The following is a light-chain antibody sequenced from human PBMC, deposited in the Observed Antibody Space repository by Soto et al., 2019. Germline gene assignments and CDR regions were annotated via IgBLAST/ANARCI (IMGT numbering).Light chain of an antibody. J-gene: IGKJ1*01. Sequence: EIVLTQSPATLSLSPGERATLSCRASQSINTYLAWYQQKAGQAPRLLIYDASNRATGISARFSGSGSGTDFTLTINSLEREDFAVYYCHQRSAWPRTFGQGTKVEI. CDR2: DAS. V-gene: IGKV3-11*01. CDR1: QSINTY. CDR3: HQRSAWPRT.